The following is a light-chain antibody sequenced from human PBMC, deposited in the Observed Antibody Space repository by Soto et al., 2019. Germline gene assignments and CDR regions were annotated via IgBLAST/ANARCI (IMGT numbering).Light chain of an antibody. J-gene: IGKJ5*01. CDR3: PPYNNWPPIT. Sequence: EIVMTQSPATLSVSPGERATLSCRASQSVSSNLAWYQQKPGQAPRLLIYGASTRATGIPARFSGSGSGTEFPLTLSSLQSEDFAVYYCPPYNNWPPITFGQGTRLEIK. CDR2: GAS. V-gene: IGKV3-15*01. CDR1: QSVSSN.